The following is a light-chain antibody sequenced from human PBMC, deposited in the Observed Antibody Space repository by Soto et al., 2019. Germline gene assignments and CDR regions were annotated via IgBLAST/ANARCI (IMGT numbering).Light chain of an antibody. Sequence: SYELTQPSSVSVSPGQTARITCSGDVLAKKYARWFQQKPGQAPVLVIYKDSERPSGIPERFSGSSSGTTVTLTISGAQVEDEADYYCYSAADNIEVFGGGTKLTVL. V-gene: IGLV3-27*01. J-gene: IGLJ3*02. CDR3: YSAADNIEV. CDR2: KDS. CDR1: VLAKKY.